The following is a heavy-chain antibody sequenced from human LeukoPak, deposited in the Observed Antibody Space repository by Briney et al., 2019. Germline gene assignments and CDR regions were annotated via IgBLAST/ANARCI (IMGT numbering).Heavy chain of an antibody. J-gene: IGHJ6*03. D-gene: IGHD3-3*01. Sequence: GGSLRLSCAASGFTFSSYWVHWVRQVPGKGLVWVSRINSDGSSTSYADSVKGRFTISRDNAKNTLYLQMNSLRAEDTAVYYCARIAITNYYYYMDVWGKGTTVTISS. CDR3: ARIAITNYYYYMDV. CDR1: GFTFSSYW. CDR2: INSDGSST. V-gene: IGHV3-74*01.